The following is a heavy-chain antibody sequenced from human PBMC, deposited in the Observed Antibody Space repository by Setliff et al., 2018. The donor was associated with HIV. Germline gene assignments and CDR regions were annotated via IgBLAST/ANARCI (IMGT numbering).Heavy chain of an antibody. CDR3: AKDDSTSSGWFES. Sequence: GGSLRLSCVASGFTFSSNWLSWVRQAPGKGPEWVGQIKTKTDDETTDYAAPVKGRFIISRDDSKDILYLDMNNLKTEDTAVYYCAKDDSTSSGWFESWGQGTLVTAPQ. J-gene: IGHJ5*01. V-gene: IGHV3-15*01. D-gene: IGHD6-6*01. CDR1: GFTFSSNW. CDR2: IKTKTDDETT.